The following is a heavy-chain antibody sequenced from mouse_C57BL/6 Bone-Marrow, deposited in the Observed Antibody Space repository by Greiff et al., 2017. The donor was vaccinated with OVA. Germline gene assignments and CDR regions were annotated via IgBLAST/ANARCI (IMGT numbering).Heavy chain of an antibody. Sequence: EVKLLESGPGLAKPSQTLSLTCSVTGYSITSDYWNWIRKFPGNKLEYMGYISYSGSTYYNPSLKSRISITRDTSKNQYYLQLNSVTTEDTATYYGVGSSYEGDYFDYWGQGTTLTVSS. CDR3: VGSSYEGDYFDY. D-gene: IGHD1-1*01. V-gene: IGHV3-8*01. J-gene: IGHJ2*01. CDR2: ISYSGST. CDR1: GYSITSDY.